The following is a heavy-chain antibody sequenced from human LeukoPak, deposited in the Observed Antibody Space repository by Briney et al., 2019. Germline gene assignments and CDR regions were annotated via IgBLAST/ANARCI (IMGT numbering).Heavy chain of an antibody. D-gene: IGHD6-13*01. V-gene: IGHV3-23*01. CDR3: AKDPFIAAAGTGYYYMGV. Sequence: GTLRLSCAASGFTFSNYGMSWVRQAPGKGLEWVSAISGSGGSTNYADSVKGRFTISRDNSKNTLYLQMNSLRAEDTAVYYCAKDPFIAAAGTGYYYMGVWGKGTTVTISS. CDR1: GFTFSNYG. J-gene: IGHJ6*03. CDR2: ISGSGGST.